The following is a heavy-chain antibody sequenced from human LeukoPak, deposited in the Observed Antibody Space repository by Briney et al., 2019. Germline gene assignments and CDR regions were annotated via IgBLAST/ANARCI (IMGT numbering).Heavy chain of an antibody. CDR1: GGSISSGGYS. CDR2: IYHSGTT. D-gene: IGHD5-12*01. Sequence: SQTLSPTCAVSGGSISSGGYSWRWIRQSPGKGLEWIGYIYHSGTTYYNPSLQSRVTISVDRSKNQFSLKLSSVTAADTAVYYCARARGGIGYEYNWFDPWGQGSLVTVSS. CDR3: ARARGGIGYEYNWFDP. V-gene: IGHV4-30-2*06. J-gene: IGHJ5*02.